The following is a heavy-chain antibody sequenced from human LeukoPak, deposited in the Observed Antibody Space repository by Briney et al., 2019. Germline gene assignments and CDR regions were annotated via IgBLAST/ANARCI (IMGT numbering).Heavy chain of an antibody. J-gene: IGHJ6*02. Sequence: ASVKVSCKASGYTFTNYYIHWVRQAPGQGLEWMGWINPNSGATNYAQKFQGRVTMTRDTSITTAYMEMRRLGSDDTAVYYCARDIVHTAMDPPSDYYYYGMDVWGQGTTVTVSS. D-gene: IGHD5-18*01. CDR3: ARDIVHTAMDPPSDYYYYGMDV. CDR2: INPNSGAT. CDR1: GYTFTNYY. V-gene: IGHV1-2*02.